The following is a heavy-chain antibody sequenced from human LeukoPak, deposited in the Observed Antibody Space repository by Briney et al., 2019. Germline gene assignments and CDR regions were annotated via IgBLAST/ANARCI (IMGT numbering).Heavy chain of an antibody. CDR2: IRHDGTEK. J-gene: IGHJ4*02. CDR3: ARVGCTSTSCLAN. CDR1: GFSFSSYW. Sequence: GGSLRLSCAASGFSFSSYWMTWVRQAPGKGLEWVANIRHDGTEKYYVDSVKGRFTISRDNAKNSLYLQMSSVRAEDTAVYYCARVGCTSTSCLANWGQGTLVTVSS. V-gene: IGHV3-7*01. D-gene: IGHD2-2*01.